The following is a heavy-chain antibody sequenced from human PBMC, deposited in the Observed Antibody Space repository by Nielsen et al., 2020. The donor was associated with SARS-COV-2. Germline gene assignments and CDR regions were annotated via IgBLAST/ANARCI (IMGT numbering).Heavy chain of an antibody. CDR3: ARAVTTVTIDLDY. J-gene: IGHJ4*02. V-gene: IGHV3-21*01. Sequence: GGSLRLSCAASGFTFSSYSMNWVRQAPGKGLEWVSSISSSSSYIYYADSVKGRFTISRDNAKNSLYLQMNSLRAEDTAVYYCARAVTTVTIDLDYWGQGTLVTVSS. CDR1: GFTFSSYS. D-gene: IGHD4-17*01. CDR2: ISSSSSYI.